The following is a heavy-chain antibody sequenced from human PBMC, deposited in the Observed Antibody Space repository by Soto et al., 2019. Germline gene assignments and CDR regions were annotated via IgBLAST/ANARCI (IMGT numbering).Heavy chain of an antibody. CDR3: AREGDIVVVPAAKGGMDV. D-gene: IGHD2-2*01. Sequence: GGSLRLSCAASGFTFSSYGMHWVRQAPGKGLEWVAVIWYDGSNKYYADSVKGRFTISRDNSKNTLYLQMKSLRAEDTAVYYCAREGDIVVVPAAKGGMDVWGQGTTVTVSS. CDR1: GFTFSSYG. V-gene: IGHV3-33*01. J-gene: IGHJ6*02. CDR2: IWYDGSNK.